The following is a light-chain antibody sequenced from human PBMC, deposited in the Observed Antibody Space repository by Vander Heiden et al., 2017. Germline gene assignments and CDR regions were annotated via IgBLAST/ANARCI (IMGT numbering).Light chain of an antibody. Sequence: SYELTQPLSVSVALGQTARITCGGNNIGSKNVHWYLQKPGQAPVLVIYRDRNRPSGIPEGFSGSNSGNTATLTITRAQAGDEAYYYCQVWDSNTASVVFGGGTKLTVL. CDR2: RDR. V-gene: IGLV3-9*01. CDR1: NIGSKN. J-gene: IGLJ2*01. CDR3: QVWDSNTASVV.